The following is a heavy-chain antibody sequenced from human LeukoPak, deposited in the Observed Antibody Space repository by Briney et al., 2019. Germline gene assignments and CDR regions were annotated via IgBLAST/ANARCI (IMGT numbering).Heavy chain of an antibody. CDR3: ARVSYSSSWYEGDY. J-gene: IGHJ4*02. CDR1: GGFISSGGYY. V-gene: IGHV4-30-2*01. D-gene: IGHD6-13*01. Sequence: SQTLSLTCTVSGGFISSGGYYWSWIRQPPGKGLEWIGYIYHSGSTYYNPSLKSRVTISVDRSKNQFSLKLSSVTAADTAVYYCARVSYSSSWYEGDYWGQGTLVTVSS. CDR2: IYHSGST.